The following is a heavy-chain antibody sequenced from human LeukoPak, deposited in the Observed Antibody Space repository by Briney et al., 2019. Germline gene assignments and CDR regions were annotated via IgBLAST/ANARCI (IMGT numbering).Heavy chain of an antibody. J-gene: IGHJ6*02. Sequence: PGRSLRLSCAASGLTFSSYGMHWVRQAPGKGLEWVAVIWYDGSNKYYADSVKGRFTISRDNSKNTLYLQMNSLRAEDTAVYYCAREGCTNGVCYPENYYYYYGMDVWGQGTTVTVSS. CDR1: GLTFSSYG. D-gene: IGHD2-8*01. V-gene: IGHV3-33*01. CDR3: AREGCTNGVCYPENYYYYYGMDV. CDR2: IWYDGSNK.